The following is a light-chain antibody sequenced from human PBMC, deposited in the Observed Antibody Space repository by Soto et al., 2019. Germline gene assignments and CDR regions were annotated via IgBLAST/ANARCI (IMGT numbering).Light chain of an antibody. CDR3: SSYAGSNTPYV. CDR2: EVS. CDR1: SSDVGGYDY. Sequence: QPVLTQPPSASGSPGQSVTISCTGTSSDVGGYDYVSWYQHHPGKAPKLMIYEVSKRPSGVPDRFSGSKSGNTASLTVSGLQAEDEADYYCSSYAGSNTPYVFGTGTKLTVL. V-gene: IGLV2-8*01. J-gene: IGLJ1*01.